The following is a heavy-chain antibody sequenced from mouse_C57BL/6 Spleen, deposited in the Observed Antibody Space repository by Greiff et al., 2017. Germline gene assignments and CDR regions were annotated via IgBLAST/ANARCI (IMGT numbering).Heavy chain of an antibody. CDR3: ARDSSGYAAY. V-gene: IGHV1-64*01. Sequence: QVQLKQPGAELVKPGASVKLSCKASGYTFTSYWMHWVKQRPGQGLEWIGMIHPNSGSTNYNEKFKSKATLTVDKSSSTAYMQLSSLTSEDSAVYYCARDSSGYAAYWGQGTLVTVSA. J-gene: IGHJ3*01. CDR2: IHPNSGST. CDR1: GYTFTSYW. D-gene: IGHD3-2*02.